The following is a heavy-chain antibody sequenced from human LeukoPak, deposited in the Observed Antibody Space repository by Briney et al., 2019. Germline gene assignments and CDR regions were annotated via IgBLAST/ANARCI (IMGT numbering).Heavy chain of an antibody. CDR1: GFTVSSNY. CDR2: IYSGGST. D-gene: IGHD6-13*01. Sequence: GGSLRLSCGVSGFTVSSNYMSWVRQAPGTGPEWVSVIYSGGSTYYADSVKGRFTISRDNSKNTLYLQMNSLRAEDTAVYYCARDKIAAAGLGFDYWGQGTLVTVSS. CDR3: ARDKIAAAGLGFDY. V-gene: IGHV3-53*01. J-gene: IGHJ4*02.